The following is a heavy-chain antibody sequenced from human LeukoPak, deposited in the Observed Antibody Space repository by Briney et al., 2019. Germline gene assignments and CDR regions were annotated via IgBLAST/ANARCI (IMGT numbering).Heavy chain of an antibody. CDR3: ARDLSSGLGDFDY. V-gene: IGHV6-1*01. CDR1: GDSVSSNSAT. Sequence: SQTLSLTCAISGDSVSSNSATWNWIRQSPSRGLEWLGRTYYRSKWYYYYAVSVRSRVTINPDTSKNQFFLQLNSVTPEDTAVYYCARDLSSGLGDFDYWGQGTLVTVSS. CDR2: TYYRSKWYY. J-gene: IGHJ4*02. D-gene: IGHD3-16*01.